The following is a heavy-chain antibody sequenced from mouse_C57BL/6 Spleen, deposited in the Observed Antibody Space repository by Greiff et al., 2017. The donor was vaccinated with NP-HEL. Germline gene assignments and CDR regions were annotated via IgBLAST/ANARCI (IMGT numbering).Heavy chain of an antibody. CDR3: ARLGTTVVATSYWYFDV. D-gene: IGHD1-1*01. CDR1: GFTFSSYG. CDR2: ISSGGSYT. J-gene: IGHJ1*03. V-gene: IGHV5-6*01. Sequence: EVQVVESGGDLVKPGGSLKLSCAASGFTFSSYGMSWVRQTPDKRLEWVATISSGGSYTYYPDSVKGRFTISRDNAKNTLYLQMSSLKSEDTAMYYCARLGTTVVATSYWYFDVWGTGTTVTVSS.